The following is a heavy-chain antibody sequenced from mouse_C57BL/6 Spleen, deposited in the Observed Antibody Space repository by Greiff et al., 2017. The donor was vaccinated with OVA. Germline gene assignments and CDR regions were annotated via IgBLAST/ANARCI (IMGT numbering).Heavy chain of an antibody. V-gene: IGHV2-2*01. Sequence: QVQLKQSGPGLVQPSQSLSITCTVSGFSLTSYGVHWVRQSPGKGLEWLGVIWSGGSTDYNAAFISRLSISKDNSKSQVFFKMNRLQAEDTAIYYGARERGTGTGAMDYWGQGTSVTVSS. D-gene: IGHD4-1*01. CDR3: ARERGTGTGAMDY. CDR1: GFSLTSYG. J-gene: IGHJ4*01. CDR2: IWSGGST.